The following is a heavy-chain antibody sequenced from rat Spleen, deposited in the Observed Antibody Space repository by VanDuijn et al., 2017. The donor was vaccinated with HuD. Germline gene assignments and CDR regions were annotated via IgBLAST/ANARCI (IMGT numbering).Heavy chain of an antibody. D-gene: IGHD1-10*01. J-gene: IGHJ2*01. CDR3: TTGGNNYDFFDY. CDR1: GFTFSDFP. CDR2: ISLDGTRT. Sequence: EVQLVESGGGLVQPGRSLRLSCAASGFTFSDFPMAWVRQAPVTGLEWVATISLDGTRTYHRDSVKGRFTISRDNAKSTLYLQMDSLRSEDTATYYCTTGGNNYDFFDYWGQGVMVTVSS. V-gene: IGHV5-29*01.